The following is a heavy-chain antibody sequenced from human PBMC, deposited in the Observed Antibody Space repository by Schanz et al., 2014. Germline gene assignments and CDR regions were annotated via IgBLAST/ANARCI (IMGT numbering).Heavy chain of an antibody. Sequence: EVQLVQSGGGLVQPGGSLRLSCTASGFTFSSYSMNWVRQAPGKGLEWVSTIGTSGGTNYAESVKGRFTISRDNSKNTLYLQMNSLRAEDTAVYYCAKGRFGELSAFDIWGQGTMXTVSS. CDR1: GFTFSSYS. J-gene: IGHJ3*02. CDR2: IGTSGGT. CDR3: AKGRFGELSAFDI. D-gene: IGHD3-10*01. V-gene: IGHV3-23*04.